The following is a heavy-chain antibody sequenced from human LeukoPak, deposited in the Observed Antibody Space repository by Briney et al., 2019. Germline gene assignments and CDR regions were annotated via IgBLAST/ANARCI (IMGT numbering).Heavy chain of an antibody. CDR2: ISAYNGNT. CDR1: GYTFTSYG. D-gene: IGHD2-2*02. CDR3: ARGLVPAAICWWSDP. Sequence: GGSVEVSCKASGYTFTSYGISWARQAPGQRLEWMGWISAYNGNTNYAQKLQGRGTMTTDTSTSAAYMELRSLSADDTAVYYCARGLVPAAICWWSDPWGQGTLVTVSS. J-gene: IGHJ5*02. V-gene: IGHV1-18*01.